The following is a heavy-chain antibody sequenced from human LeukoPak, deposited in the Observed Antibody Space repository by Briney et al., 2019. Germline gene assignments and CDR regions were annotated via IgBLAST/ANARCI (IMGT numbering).Heavy chain of an antibody. CDR2: IYYSGST. J-gene: IGHJ5*02. CDR3: ARDHLRVAARYNWFDP. V-gene: IGHV4-59*01. D-gene: IGHD2-15*01. CDR1: GGSFSGYY. Sequence: RSSETLSLTCAVYGGSFSGYYWSWIRQPPGKGLEWIGYIYYSGSTNYNPSLKSRVTTSVDTSKNQFSLKLSSVTAADTAVYYCARDHLRVAARYNWFDPWGQGTLVTVSS.